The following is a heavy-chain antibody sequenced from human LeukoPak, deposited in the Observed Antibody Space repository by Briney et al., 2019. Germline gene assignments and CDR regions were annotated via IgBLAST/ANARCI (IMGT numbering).Heavy chain of an antibody. J-gene: IGHJ4*02. V-gene: IGHV1-69*13. D-gene: IGHD6-13*01. CDR1: GYTFTSYY. Sequence: ASVKVSCKASGYTFTSYYMHWVRQAPGQGLEWMGGIIPIFGTANYAQKFQGRVTITADESTSTAYMELSSLRSEDTAVYYCARGLAAAGTNLDYWGQGTLVTVSS. CDR2: IIPIFGTA. CDR3: ARGLAAAGTNLDY.